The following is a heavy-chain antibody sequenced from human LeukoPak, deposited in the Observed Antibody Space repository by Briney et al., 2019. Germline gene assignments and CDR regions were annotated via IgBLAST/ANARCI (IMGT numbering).Heavy chain of an antibody. Sequence: ESGPTRVNPTQTLTLTCTFSGFSLSTSGVGVGWIRQPPGKALEWLALIYWNDDKRYSPSLKSRLTITKDTSKNQVVLTMTNMDPVDTATYYCAHRPPQSRDSSGYYRHWFDPWGQGTLVTVSS. J-gene: IGHJ5*02. CDR3: AHRPPQSRDSSGYYRHWFDP. D-gene: IGHD3-22*01. CDR1: GFSLSTSGVG. V-gene: IGHV2-5*01. CDR2: IYWNDDK.